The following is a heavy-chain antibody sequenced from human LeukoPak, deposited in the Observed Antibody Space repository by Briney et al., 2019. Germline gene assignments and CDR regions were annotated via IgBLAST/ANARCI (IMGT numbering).Heavy chain of an antibody. D-gene: IGHD2-8*01. Sequence: GGSLRLSCAASGFTFSSYGMHWVRQAPGKGLEWVAFIRYDGSNKYYADSVKGRFTISRDNSKNTLYLQMNSLRAEDTAVYYCAKTGADCTNGVCLHFDYWGQGTLVTVSS. CDR3: AKTGADCTNGVCLHFDY. V-gene: IGHV3-30*02. J-gene: IGHJ4*02. CDR2: IRYDGSNK. CDR1: GFTFSSYG.